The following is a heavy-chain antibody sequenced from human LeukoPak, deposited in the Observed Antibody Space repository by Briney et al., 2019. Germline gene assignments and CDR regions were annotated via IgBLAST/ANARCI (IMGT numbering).Heavy chain of an antibody. Sequence: GGSLRLSCVASGFTFSSYAMDWVRQAPGKGLEWVSAISGSGGNTYYTDSVKGRFTISRDHSKTTLFLQMNSLRAEDTAVYYCAKDLHDYGNYVGWFDSWGQGTLVTVSS. J-gene: IGHJ5*01. V-gene: IGHV3-23*01. CDR2: ISGSGGNT. D-gene: IGHD4-11*01. CDR3: AKDLHDYGNYVGWFDS. CDR1: GFTFSSYA.